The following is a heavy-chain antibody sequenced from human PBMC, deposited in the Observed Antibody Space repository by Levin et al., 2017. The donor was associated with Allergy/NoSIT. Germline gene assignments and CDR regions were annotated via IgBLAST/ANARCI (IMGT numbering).Heavy chain of an antibody. CDR2: IYYSGST. Sequence: SETLSLTCTVSGGSISSYYWSWIRQPPGKGLEWIGYIYYSGSTNYNPSLKSRVTISVDTSKNQFSLKLSSVTAADTAVYYCARPGQYITGAFDIWGQGTMVTVSS. CDR1: GGSISSYY. D-gene: IGHD1-14*01. V-gene: IGHV4-59*08. CDR3: ARPGQYITGAFDI. J-gene: IGHJ3*02.